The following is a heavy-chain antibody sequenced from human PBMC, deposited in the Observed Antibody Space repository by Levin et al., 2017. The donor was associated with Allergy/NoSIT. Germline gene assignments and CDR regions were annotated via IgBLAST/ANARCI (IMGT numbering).Heavy chain of an antibody. CDR2: IIGGDDAT. V-gene: IGHV3-23*01. D-gene: IGHD6-19*01. CDR3: STGGWS. CDR1: GFNFNTYT. Sequence: GGSLRLSCAASGFNFNTYTMNWVRQAPGKGLEWVSTIIGGDDATYYADSVKGRFTISRDTSKSTLLLQMVSLRADDTALYYCSTGGWSWGQGTLVIVSS. J-gene: IGHJ5*02.